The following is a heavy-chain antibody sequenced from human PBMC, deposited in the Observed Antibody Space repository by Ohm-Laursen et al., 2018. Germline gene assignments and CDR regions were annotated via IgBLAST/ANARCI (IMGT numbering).Heavy chain of an antibody. Sequence: SLRLSCAASGFTFDDYAMHWVRQAPGKGLEWVSGISWNSGSIGYADSVKGRFTMSRDNAKNTLYLEMNSLRAEDAAVYYCARDDCSSTSCPDLDYWGQGTLVSVSS. CDR3: ARDDCSSTSCPDLDY. CDR2: ISWNSGSI. J-gene: IGHJ4*02. V-gene: IGHV3-9*01. D-gene: IGHD2-2*01. CDR1: GFTFDDYA.